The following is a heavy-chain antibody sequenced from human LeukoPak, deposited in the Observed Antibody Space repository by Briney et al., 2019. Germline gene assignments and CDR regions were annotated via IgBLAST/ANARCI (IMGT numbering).Heavy chain of an antibody. J-gene: IGHJ4*02. CDR2: IYYSGST. Sequence: SETLSLTCTVSGGSISSYYWSWMRQPPGKGLEWIGYIYYSGSTNYNPSLMSRVTISVNTSKNQFSLKLSSVTAADTAVYYCASGGSGSYYKCRGDYFDYWGQGTLVTVSS. D-gene: IGHD3-10*01. CDR3: ASGGSGSYYKCRGDYFDY. V-gene: IGHV4-59*01. CDR1: GGSISSYY.